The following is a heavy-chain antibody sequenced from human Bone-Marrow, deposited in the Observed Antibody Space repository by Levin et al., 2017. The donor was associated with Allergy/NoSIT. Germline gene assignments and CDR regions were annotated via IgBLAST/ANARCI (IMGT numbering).Heavy chain of an antibody. CDR1: GYSFTSYW. J-gene: IGHJ6*03. D-gene: IGHD2-2*01. CDR3: ASQISYCSSTSCSGHYYYMDV. V-gene: IGHV5-51*01. CDR2: IYPGDSDT. Sequence: KVSCKGSGYSFTSYWIGWVRQMPGKGLEWMGIIYPGDSDTRYSPSFQGQVTISADKSISTAYLQWSSLKASDTAMYYCASQISYCSSTSCSGHYYYMDVWGKGTTVTVSS.